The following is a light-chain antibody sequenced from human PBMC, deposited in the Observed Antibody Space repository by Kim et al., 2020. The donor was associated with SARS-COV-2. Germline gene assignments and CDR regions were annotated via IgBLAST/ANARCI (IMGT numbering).Light chain of an antibody. CDR3: NSRDSNDNVV. Sequence: SSELTQDPAVSVALGQTVRITCQGDSLRSYYATWYQQKPGKAPILVIYGKNNRPSRIPDRFSGSSSGNTTSLTITGTQAGDEADYYCNSRDSNDNVVFGGGTKLTVL. J-gene: IGLJ2*01. CDR2: GKN. CDR1: SLRSYY. V-gene: IGLV3-19*01.